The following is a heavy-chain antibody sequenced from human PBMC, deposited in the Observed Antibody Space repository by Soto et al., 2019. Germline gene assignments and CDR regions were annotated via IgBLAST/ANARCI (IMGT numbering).Heavy chain of an antibody. CDR2: ISSSSSTI. CDR1: GFTFSSYS. V-gene: IGHV3-48*02. Sequence: PGGSLRLSCAASGFTFSSYSMNWFRQAPGKGLEWVSYISSSSSTIYYADSVKGRFTISRDNAKNSLYLQMNSLRDEDTAVYYCARDREQLAEFAYYYGMDVWGQGTTVTVSS. D-gene: IGHD6-13*01. J-gene: IGHJ6*02. CDR3: ARDREQLAEFAYYYGMDV.